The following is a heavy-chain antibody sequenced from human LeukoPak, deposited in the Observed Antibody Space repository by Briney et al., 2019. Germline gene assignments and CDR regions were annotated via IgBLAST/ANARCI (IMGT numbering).Heavy chain of an antibody. D-gene: IGHD1-26*01. V-gene: IGHV4-59*13. Sequence: SETPSLTCTVSGGSISSYYWTWIRQPPGKGLGWIGDIYITGSTNYNPYLKRRVTISVDTSKNQFSLRLSSVTAADTAVYYCARVRIGETSYDASDVWGLGTMVTVSS. J-gene: IGHJ3*01. CDR3: ARVRIGETSYDASDV. CDR2: IYITGST. CDR1: GGSISSYY.